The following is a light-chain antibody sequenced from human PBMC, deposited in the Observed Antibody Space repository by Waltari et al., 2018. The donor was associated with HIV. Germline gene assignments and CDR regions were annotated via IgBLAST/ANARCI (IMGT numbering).Light chain of an antibody. V-gene: IGLV1-51*01. CDR2: GNN. Sequence: QSVLTQPPSVSAAPGQNVTISCSGSSSNIGNNYVSWYQQLPGTAPKLLIYGNNNRPAGIPHRFSGPKPGTSPHLGIHRLQTHDEAAYYCETEGSGLRGGGVLGRWTKLSV. CDR1: SSNIGNNY. J-gene: IGLJ2*01. CDR3: ETEGSGLRGGGV.